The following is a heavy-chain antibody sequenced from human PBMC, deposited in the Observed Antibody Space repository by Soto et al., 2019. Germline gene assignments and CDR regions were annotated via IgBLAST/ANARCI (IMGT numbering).Heavy chain of an antibody. V-gene: IGHV1-18*01. J-gene: IGHJ3*02. Sequence: ASVKVSCKASGYTFTSYDINWVRQATGQGLEWMGWISAYNGNTNYAQKLQGRVTMTTDTSTSTAYMELRSLRSDDTAVYYCAREAGAHDAFDIWGQGTMVTVSS. CDR2: ISAYNGNT. CDR1: GYTFTSYD. D-gene: IGHD3-10*01. CDR3: AREAGAHDAFDI.